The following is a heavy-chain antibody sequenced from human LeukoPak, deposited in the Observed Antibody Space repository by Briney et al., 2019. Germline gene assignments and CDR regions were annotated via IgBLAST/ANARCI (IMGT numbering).Heavy chain of an antibody. V-gene: IGHV3-21*01. CDR2: ISSSSSYI. J-gene: IGHJ3*02. CDR1: GFTFSSYS. Sequence: GGSLRLSRAASGFTFSSYSMNWVRQAPGKGLEWVSSISSSSSYIYYADSVKGRFTISRDNAKNSLYLQMNSLRAEDTAVYYCARDSVNYDFWSGYYPRAFDIWGQGTMVTVSS. CDR3: ARDSVNYDFWSGYYPRAFDI. D-gene: IGHD3-3*01.